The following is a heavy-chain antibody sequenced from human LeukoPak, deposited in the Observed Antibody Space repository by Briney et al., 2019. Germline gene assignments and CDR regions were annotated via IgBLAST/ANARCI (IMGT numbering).Heavy chain of an antibody. J-gene: IGHJ4*02. CDR1: GFTFSSYW. V-gene: IGHV3-74*01. CDR3: AKAYSDYQYFDY. CDR2: INSDGSST. D-gene: IGHD5-12*01. Sequence: GGSLRLSCAASGFTFSSYWMHWVRQAPGKGLVWVSRINSDGSSTSYADSVKGRFTISRDNAKNTLCLQMNSLRVEDTAVYYCAKAYSDYQYFDYWGQGTLVTVSS.